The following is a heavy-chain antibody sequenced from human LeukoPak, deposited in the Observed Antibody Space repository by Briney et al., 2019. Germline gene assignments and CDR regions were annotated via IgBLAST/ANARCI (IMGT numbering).Heavy chain of an antibody. V-gene: IGHV3-30*18. Sequence: GGSLRLYCAACGFTFSSHGMHWVRQAPGKGLEWVAVISYDGSNKYYADSVKGRFTISRDNSKNTLYLQMNSLRAEDTAVYYCAKGPHIRTMWLFDSWGQGSLVTVSS. D-gene: IGHD1-14*01. CDR3: AKGPHIRTMWLFDS. CDR1: GFTFSSHG. J-gene: IGHJ4*02. CDR2: ISYDGSNK.